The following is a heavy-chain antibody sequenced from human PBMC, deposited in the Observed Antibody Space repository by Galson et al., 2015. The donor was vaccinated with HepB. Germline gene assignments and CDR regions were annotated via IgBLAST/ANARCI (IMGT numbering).Heavy chain of an antibody. CDR1: GFTFRPSW. D-gene: IGHD2-15*01. Sequence: SLRLSCAASGFTFRPSWMVWVRQVPGKGLEWVATINPDGSKLGYLDSVRGRFTISRDNAQNSLFLHMNSLTAEDTAVYYCARDRAYSSFDYWGQGTLVTVSS. CDR2: INPDGSKL. J-gene: IGHJ4*02. CDR3: ARDRAYSSFDY. V-gene: IGHV3-7*01.